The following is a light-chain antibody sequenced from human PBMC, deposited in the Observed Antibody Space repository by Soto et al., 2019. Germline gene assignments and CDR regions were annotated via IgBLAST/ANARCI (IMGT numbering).Light chain of an antibody. CDR2: EVN. Sequence: QSVLTQPASVSGSPGQSLTISCTGTRSDIGGYNYVSWYQQHPGKAPKLMIYEVNKRPSGVPDRFSGSKSGNTASLTVSGLQAEDEADYYCSSYAGSSNVFGTGTKVTVL. V-gene: IGLV2-8*01. CDR3: SSYAGSSNV. J-gene: IGLJ1*01. CDR1: RSDIGGYNY.